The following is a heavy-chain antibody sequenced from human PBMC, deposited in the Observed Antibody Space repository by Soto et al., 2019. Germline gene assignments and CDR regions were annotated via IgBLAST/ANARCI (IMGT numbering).Heavy chain of an antibody. CDR3: ARDSESSPALDY. D-gene: IGHD3-22*01. Sequence: SETLSLTCTVSGGSISSYYWSWIRQPPGKGLEWIGYIYYSGSTNYNPSLKSRVTISVDTSKNQFSLKLSSVTAADTAVYYCARDSESSPALDYWGQGTLVTAPQ. V-gene: IGHV4-59*01. J-gene: IGHJ4*02. CDR2: IYYSGST. CDR1: GGSISSYY.